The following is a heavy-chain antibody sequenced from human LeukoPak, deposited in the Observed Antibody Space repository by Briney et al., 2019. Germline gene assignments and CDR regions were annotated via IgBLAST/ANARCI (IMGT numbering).Heavy chain of an antibody. D-gene: IGHD2-21*02. CDR3: ARDLPVVTLGGMDV. V-gene: IGHV3-48*01. J-gene: IGHJ6*02. Sequence: GGSLRLSCAASGFTFSSYSMNWVRQAPGKGLEWVSYISSSSSTIYCADSVKGRFTISRDNAKNSLYLQMNSLRAEDTAVYYCARDLPVVTLGGMDVWGQGTTVTVSS. CDR2: ISSSSSTI. CDR1: GFTFSSYS.